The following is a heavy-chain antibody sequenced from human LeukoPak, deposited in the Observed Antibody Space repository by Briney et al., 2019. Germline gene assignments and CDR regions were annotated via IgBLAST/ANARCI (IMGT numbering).Heavy chain of an antibody. CDR2: IYPGDSDT. D-gene: IGHD3-22*01. CDR1: GYSFSTYW. J-gene: IGHJ4*02. Sequence: GESLKISCKGSGYSFSTYWIGWVRQMPGKGLEWMGIIYPGDSDTKYSPSFQGQVTISADRSISTAYLQWSNLKASDTAMYYCARNTYYFDSNGYYLDYWGQGTLVTVSS. V-gene: IGHV5-51*01. CDR3: ARNTYYFDSNGYYLDY.